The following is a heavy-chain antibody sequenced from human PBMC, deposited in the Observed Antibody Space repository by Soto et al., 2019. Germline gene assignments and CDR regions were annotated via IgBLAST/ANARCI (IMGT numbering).Heavy chain of an antibody. CDR3: GTVSCNDDDDSGGYYYGMGV. D-gene: IGHD4-17*01. Sequence: VASVKVSCKVSGYTLTELSMHWLRQAPGKGLEWMGGFDPEDGETTYAQKFKGRATMTEDKSTETANMELGSRRSEDPAGYYWGTVSCNDDDDSGGYYYGMGVWGQGTTVTVSS. J-gene: IGHJ6*01. CDR2: FDPEDGET. V-gene: IGHV1-24*01. CDR1: GYTLTELS.